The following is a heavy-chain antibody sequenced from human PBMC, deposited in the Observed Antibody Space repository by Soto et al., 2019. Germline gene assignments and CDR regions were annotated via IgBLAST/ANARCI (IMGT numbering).Heavy chain of an antibody. Sequence: EVQLVESGGGLVKPGGSLRLSCAASGFTFSSYSMNWVRQAPGKGLEWVSSISSSSSYIYYPDSVKGRFTISRDNAKNSLYLQMNSLRAGDTAVYYWAGLHQSSSTRGPWGPGTLVTVSS. V-gene: IGHV3-21*01. J-gene: IGHJ5*02. CDR1: GFTFSSYS. CDR2: ISSSSSYI. CDR3: AGLHQSSSTRGP. D-gene: IGHD2-2*01.